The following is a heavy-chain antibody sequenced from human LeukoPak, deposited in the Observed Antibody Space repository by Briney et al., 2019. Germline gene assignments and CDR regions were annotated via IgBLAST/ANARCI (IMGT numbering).Heavy chain of an antibody. CDR2: ITPNSGGT. CDR3: ARSITSETTHWFDP. CDR1: GYTFTGYY. D-gene: IGHD1-1*01. Sequence: ASVKVSCKASGYTFTGYYTHWVRQAPGQGLEWMGWITPNSGGTNYAQKFQGRVTMTRDTSISTAYMELSRLISDDTAVYYCARSITSETTHWFDPWGQGTLVTVSS. J-gene: IGHJ5*02. V-gene: IGHV1-2*02.